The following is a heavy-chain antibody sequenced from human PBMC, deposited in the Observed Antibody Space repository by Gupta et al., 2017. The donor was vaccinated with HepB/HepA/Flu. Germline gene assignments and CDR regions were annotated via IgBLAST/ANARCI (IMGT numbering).Heavy chain of an antibody. J-gene: IGHJ4*02. D-gene: IGHD6-19*01. CDR3: TRDQPVPYSSWWGLIYY. V-gene: IGHV3-20*04. CDR2: INGNGDTK. Sequence: EVHLVESGGSVVRPGGSLRLACTTSGFTFRDYAMNWVRQGPGRGLEWVYGINGNGDTKNCADVVKGRFTIFRDNAKESVYLQMSRLRVEDAAMYYCTRDQPVPYSSWWGLIYYWGQGTLVTVSS. CDR1: GFTFRDYA.